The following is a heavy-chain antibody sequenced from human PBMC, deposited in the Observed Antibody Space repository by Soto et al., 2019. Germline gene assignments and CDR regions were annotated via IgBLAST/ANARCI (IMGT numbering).Heavy chain of an antibody. CDR1: GVSLSTGGVG. D-gene: IGHD2-15*01. CDR3: APMRAAKFDD. Sequence: QITLKESGPTLVKPTQTLTLTCNVSGVSLSTGGVGVGWIRQPPGKALEWLALIYWDDDQRSSPSLKSRLTITTDTSKNQLVLTMPDTAPEDTATYYCAPMRAAKFDDWGQGTLVTVSS. V-gene: IGHV2-5*02. J-gene: IGHJ4*02. CDR2: IYWDDDQ.